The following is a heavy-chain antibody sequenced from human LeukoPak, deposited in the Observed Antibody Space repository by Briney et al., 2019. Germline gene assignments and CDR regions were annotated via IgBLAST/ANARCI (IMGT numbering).Heavy chain of an antibody. V-gene: IGHV3-23*01. D-gene: IGHD6-19*01. CDR2: ISGSGGST. J-gene: IGHJ4*02. Sequence: GGSLRPSCAASGFTFSSYAMSWVRQAPGKGLEWVSAISGSGGSTYYADSVKGRFTISRDNSKNTLYLQMNSLRAEDTAVYYCAKVTSGWYRGGFDYWGQGTLVTVSS. CDR1: GFTFSSYA. CDR3: AKVTSGWYRGGFDY.